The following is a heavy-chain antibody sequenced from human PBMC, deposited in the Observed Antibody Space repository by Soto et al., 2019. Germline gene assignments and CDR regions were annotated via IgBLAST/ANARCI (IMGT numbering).Heavy chain of an antibody. CDR2: IWYHGNSM. J-gene: IGHJ4*02. CDR1: GFTFSSYG. Sequence: GGSLRLSCAASGFTFSSYGMHWVRQAPGKGLEWVAVIWYHGNSMYYADSVKGRFTISRDNSKNTLYLQMNNLRAEDTAVYYCARYNTGHSDYWGQGTLVTSPQ. V-gene: IGHV3-33*01. D-gene: IGHD1-20*01. CDR3: ARYNTGHSDY.